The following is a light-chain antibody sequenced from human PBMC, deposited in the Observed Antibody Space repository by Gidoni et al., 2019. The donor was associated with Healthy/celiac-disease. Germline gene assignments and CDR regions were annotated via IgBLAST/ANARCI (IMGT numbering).Light chain of an antibody. CDR1: SSDVGSYNL. CDR3: CSYAGSSTWV. Sequence: QSALTQPASVSGSPGPSNTISCTGTSSDVGSYNLVSWDQQHPGKAPKLMVYEGSKRPSGVSNRFSGSKSGNTVSLTISGLQAEDEADYYCCSYAGSSTWVFGGGTKLTVL. CDR2: EGS. V-gene: IGLV2-23*01. J-gene: IGLJ3*02.